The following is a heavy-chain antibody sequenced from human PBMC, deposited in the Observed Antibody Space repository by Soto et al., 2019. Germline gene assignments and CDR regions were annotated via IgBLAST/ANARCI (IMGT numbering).Heavy chain of an antibody. Sequence: QVQLVQSGAEVKKPGSSVKVSCKASGGTFSSYTISWVRQAPGQGLEWMGRIIPILGIANYAQKFQGRVTITADKSTSTAYMELSSLRSEDTAVYYCARAHSGGSGSPAYYYGMHVWGQGTTVTVSS. CDR3: ARAHSGGSGSPAYYYGMHV. D-gene: IGHD3-10*01. J-gene: IGHJ6*02. CDR2: IIPILGIA. CDR1: GGTFSSYT. V-gene: IGHV1-69*02.